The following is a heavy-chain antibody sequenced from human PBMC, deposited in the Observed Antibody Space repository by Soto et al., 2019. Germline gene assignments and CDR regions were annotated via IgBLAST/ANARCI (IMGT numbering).Heavy chain of an antibody. J-gene: IGHJ4*02. Sequence: EVQLVETGGGLIQPGGSLRLSCAASGITVSTNYMSWVRQAPGKGLEWVSVIYSDGKTFYADSVKGRFTISRDNSQNMGPLKRRGLRAEVTALCYWGREGGGCYYDSSGYMAVWGQGTLVTVSS. CDR2: IYSDGKT. D-gene: IGHD3-22*01. CDR3: GREGGGCYYDSSGYMAV. CDR1: GITVSTNY. V-gene: IGHV3-53*02.